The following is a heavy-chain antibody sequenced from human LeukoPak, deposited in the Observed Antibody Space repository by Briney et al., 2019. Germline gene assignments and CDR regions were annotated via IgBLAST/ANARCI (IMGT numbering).Heavy chain of an antibody. CDR3: ARGTGSLFY. V-gene: IGHV4-61*09. D-gene: IGHD3-10*01. CDR1: GDSITRGSYY. Sequence: SETLSLTCTVSGDSITRGSYYWTWIRQPAGKALEWIGHVFTSGNTNYNPSLKGRVTISIETSKSQFSLNLNSVTAADTAVYYCARGTGSLFYWGHGILVTVSS. CDR2: VFTSGNT. J-gene: IGHJ4*01.